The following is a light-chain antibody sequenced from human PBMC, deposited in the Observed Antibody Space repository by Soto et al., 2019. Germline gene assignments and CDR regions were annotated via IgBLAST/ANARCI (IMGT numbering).Light chain of an antibody. V-gene: IGKV1-27*01. J-gene: IGKJ5*01. CDR3: QKFNTSPLT. CDR2: SAS. Sequence: DIQMTQSPSSLSASVGDRVTITCRASQDISDYLAWYQQKPGKVPKLLIYSASTLQSGVTSRFSGSGSGTDFTLTISNLQPEDVATYSCQKFNTSPLTFGQGTRLEIK. CDR1: QDISDY.